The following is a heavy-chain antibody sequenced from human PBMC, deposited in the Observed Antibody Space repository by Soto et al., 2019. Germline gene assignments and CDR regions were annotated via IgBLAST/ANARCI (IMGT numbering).Heavy chain of an antibody. V-gene: IGHV1-18*04. CDR1: SYTFRTSG. J-gene: IGHJ4*02. CDR3: ARDGDQWDQRFCDY. D-gene: IGHD1-26*01. CDR2: IREDRGHT. Sequence: QIQMVQSGAEMKQPATSVKVSCQTSSYTFRTSGFRWVRQAPGEGPEWMGWIREDRGHTNYAQKLRGKLTLTTDTSTSTIYMELRSLRSDDTAVYYCARDGDQWDQRFCDYWGQGTLVTVSS.